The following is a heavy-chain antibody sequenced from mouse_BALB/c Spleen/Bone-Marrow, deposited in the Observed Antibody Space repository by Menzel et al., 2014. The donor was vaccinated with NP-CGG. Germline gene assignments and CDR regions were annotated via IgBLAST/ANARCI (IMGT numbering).Heavy chain of an antibody. CDR2: INPYNGDT. CDR1: GYSFTGYF. CDR3: ARVTTDWYFDV. V-gene: IGHV1-20*02. J-gene: IGHJ1*01. Sequence: EVQLVESGPELVKPGASVKISYKASGYSFTGYFMNWVMQSHGKSLEWIGRINPYNGDTFYNQKFKGKATLTVDKSSSTAHMELGSLASEDSAVYYCARVTTDWYFDVWGAGTTVTVSS. D-gene: IGHD1-1*01.